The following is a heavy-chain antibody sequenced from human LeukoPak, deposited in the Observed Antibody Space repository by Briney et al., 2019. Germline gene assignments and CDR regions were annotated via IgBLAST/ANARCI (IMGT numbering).Heavy chain of an antibody. V-gene: IGHV3-23*01. CDR3: AKEGFKKYSSGWWGV. J-gene: IGHJ4*02. CDR2: ITGTGGST. CDR1: GFTFSSYA. D-gene: IGHD6-19*01. Sequence: GGSLRLSCAASGFTFSSYAMSWVRQAPGKGLEWVSAITGTGGSTYYADSVKGRFPISRDNSKNTLYLQMNSLRAEDTAVYYCAKEGFKKYSSGWWGVWCQGTLVTVSS.